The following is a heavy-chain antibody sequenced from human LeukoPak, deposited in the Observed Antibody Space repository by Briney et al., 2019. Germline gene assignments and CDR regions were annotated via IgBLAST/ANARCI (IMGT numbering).Heavy chain of an antibody. CDR3: VRGRSGSYFVN. Sequence: GGSLRLSCAASGFTFSAYWMHWVRQAPGKGLVWVSGINSDGSSTTYAGSVKGRFTISRDDAKNTLSLQMNSLRVDDTAEYYCVRGRSGSYFVNWGQGTLVTVSS. D-gene: IGHD1-26*01. V-gene: IGHV3-74*01. CDR1: GFTFSAYW. J-gene: IGHJ4*02. CDR2: INSDGSST.